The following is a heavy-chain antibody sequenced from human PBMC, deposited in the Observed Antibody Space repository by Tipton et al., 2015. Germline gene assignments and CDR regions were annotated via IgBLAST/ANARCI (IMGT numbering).Heavy chain of an antibody. CDR1: AYSISTDYY. V-gene: IGHV4-38-2*01. CDR3: ARTGSCSGGSCYFSYFDY. J-gene: IGHJ4*02. Sequence: TLSLTCAVSAYSISTDYYWVWIRQPPGKGLEWIGAISHSGKTYSNPSLKSRVTISVDTSKNQFSLKLSSLTAADTAVYYCARTGSCSGGSCYFSYFDYWGQGTLLTVSS. D-gene: IGHD2-15*01. CDR2: ISHSGKT.